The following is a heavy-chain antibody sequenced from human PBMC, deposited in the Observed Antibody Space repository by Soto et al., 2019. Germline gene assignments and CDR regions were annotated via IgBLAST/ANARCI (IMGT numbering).Heavy chain of an antibody. D-gene: IGHD6-25*01. CDR3: VREVSLGVAAAGYVDS. V-gene: IGHV3-30*04. J-gene: IGHJ4*02. CDR2: ISYDGETK. Sequence: QVHLAESGGGVVQPGRSLRLSCVTSGFTFSNYPMNWVRQAPGKGLEWLSVISYDGETKHYADSVKGRCTISRDNPRNTLYLQMNRLRLEDTAVYYCVREVSLGVAAAGYVDSWGQGAQVTVSS. CDR1: GFTFSNYP.